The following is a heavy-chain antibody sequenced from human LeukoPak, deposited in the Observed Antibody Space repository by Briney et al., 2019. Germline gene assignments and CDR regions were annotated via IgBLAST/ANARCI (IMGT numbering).Heavy chain of an antibody. CDR2: ISYDGSNK. Sequence: GGSLRLSCAASGFTFSSYAMHWVRQAPGKGLEWVAVISYDGSNKYYADSVKGRFTISRDNSKNTLYLQMNSLRAEDTAVYYCAREGMATLGAFDIWGQGTMVTVSS. V-gene: IGHV3-30-3*01. J-gene: IGHJ3*02. CDR3: AREGMATLGAFDI. D-gene: IGHD5-24*01. CDR1: GFTFSSYA.